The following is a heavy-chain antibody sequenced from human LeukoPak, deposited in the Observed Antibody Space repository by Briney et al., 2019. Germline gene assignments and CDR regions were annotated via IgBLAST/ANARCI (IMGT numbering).Heavy chain of an antibody. CDR2: IYHSGST. Sequence: SETLSLTCTVSGGSISSYYWSWIRQPPGKGLEWIGSIYHSGSTYYNPSLKSRVTISVDTSKNQFSLKLSSVTAADTAVYYCARAYYDSSGPEYYYYYMDVWGKGTTVTVSS. CDR1: GGSISSYY. V-gene: IGHV4-38-2*02. D-gene: IGHD3-22*01. CDR3: ARAYYDSSGPEYYYYYMDV. J-gene: IGHJ6*03.